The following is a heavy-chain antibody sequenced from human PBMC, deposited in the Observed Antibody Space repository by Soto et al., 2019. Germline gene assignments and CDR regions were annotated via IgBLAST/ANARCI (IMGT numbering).Heavy chain of an antibody. Sequence: SETLSLTCTVSGDSISSYYWSWIRQPPGKGLEWIGYIHYSGSTNYNPSLKSRVTISVDTSKNQFSLRLSSVTAADTAVYYCARAGGSWLPYNWFDPWGQGTLVTVSS. D-gene: IGHD2-15*01. V-gene: IGHV4-59*08. CDR1: GDSISSYY. J-gene: IGHJ5*02. CDR2: IHYSGST. CDR3: ARAGGSWLPYNWFDP.